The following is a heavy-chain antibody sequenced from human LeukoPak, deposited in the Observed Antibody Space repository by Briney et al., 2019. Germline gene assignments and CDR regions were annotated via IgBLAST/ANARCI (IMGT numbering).Heavy chain of an antibody. CDR1: GYTFTSYD. Sequence: GASVKVSCKSSGYTFTSYDINLRRQATGQGLGWMGWMNPNSGRTGYAQKLKGRAPTTRKTSRSTAYIKLSGLRSEDPAVYSCARGPSTAYPSYF. J-gene: IGHJ4*01. D-gene: IGHD3-16*01. CDR3: ARGPSTAYPSYF. V-gene: IGHV1-8*03. CDR2: MNPNSGRT.